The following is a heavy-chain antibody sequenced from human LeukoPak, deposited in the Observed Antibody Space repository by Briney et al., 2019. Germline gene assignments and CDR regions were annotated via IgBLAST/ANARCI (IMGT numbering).Heavy chain of an antibody. CDR3: ARRSAAYSYDSSGYSPVYYFDY. V-gene: IGHV3-7*01. Sequence: GGSLRLSCAASGFTFSNYWMSWVRQAPGKGLEWVANIKQDRSEKYYVDSVKGRFTISRDNAKNSLYLQMNSLRAEDTAVYYCARRSAAYSYDSSGYSPVYYFDYWGQGTLVTVSS. J-gene: IGHJ4*02. CDR2: IKQDRSEK. CDR1: GFTFSNYW. D-gene: IGHD3-22*01.